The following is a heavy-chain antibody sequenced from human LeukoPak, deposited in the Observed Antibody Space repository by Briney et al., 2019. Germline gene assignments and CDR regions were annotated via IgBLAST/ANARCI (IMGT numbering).Heavy chain of an antibody. D-gene: IGHD6-13*01. CDR3: AREADIAAAVYYFDY. CDR2: IYYSGST. Sequence: SETLSLTCTVSGGSISRYYWSWIRQPPGKGLEWIGNIYYSGSTNYNPSLKSPVTISVDTSKNQFSLKLHSVTAADTAVYYCAREADIAAAVYYFDYWGQGNLVTVSS. V-gene: IGHV4-59*01. J-gene: IGHJ4*02. CDR1: GGSISRYY.